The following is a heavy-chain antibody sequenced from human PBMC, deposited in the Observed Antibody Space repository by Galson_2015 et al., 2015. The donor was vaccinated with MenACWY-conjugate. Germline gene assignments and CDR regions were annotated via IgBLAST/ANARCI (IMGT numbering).Heavy chain of an antibody. J-gene: IGHJ4*02. V-gene: IGHV4-59*01. CDR2: IYYSGSS. D-gene: IGHD6-25*01. CDR1: GASISSYY. Sequence: ETLSLTCTVSGASISSYYWSWIRQPPGKGLEWIGYIYYSGSSNYNPSLKSRVTMSVDTSKNQFSLNLSSVTAADTAVYYRARDTSPAIWGQGTLVTVSS. CDR3: ARDTSPAI.